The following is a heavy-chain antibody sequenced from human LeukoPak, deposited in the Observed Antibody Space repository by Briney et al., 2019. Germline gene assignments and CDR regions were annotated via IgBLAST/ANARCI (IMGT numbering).Heavy chain of an antibody. V-gene: IGHV3-33*01. D-gene: IGHD4-17*01. CDR1: GFTFSSYD. CDR2: IWYDGSNK. CDR3: AREATVVTYFDY. Sequence: GGSLRLSCAASGFTFSSYDMHWVRQAPGKGLEWVAVIWYDGSNKYYADSVKGRFTISRDNSKNTLYLQMNSLRAEDTAVYYCAREATVVTYFDYWGQGTLVTVSS. J-gene: IGHJ4*02.